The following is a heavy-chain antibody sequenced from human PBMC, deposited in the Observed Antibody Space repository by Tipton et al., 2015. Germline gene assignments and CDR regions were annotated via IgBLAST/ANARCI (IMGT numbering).Heavy chain of an antibody. J-gene: IGHJ5*02. D-gene: IGHD6-19*01. CDR3: ATDQSAVPGTGWLDP. V-gene: IGHV1-69*01. CDR2: IIPLFVLP. CDR1: GDTFRNYA. Sequence: QLVQSGAEVKKPGSSVKVSCKASGDTFRNYAISWVRQAPGQGLEWMGGIIPLFVLPYYAQNFQGRVTFTADESTSTAHMEVTRLRSEDTAVYYCATDQSAVPGTGWLDPWGQGTLVTVSS.